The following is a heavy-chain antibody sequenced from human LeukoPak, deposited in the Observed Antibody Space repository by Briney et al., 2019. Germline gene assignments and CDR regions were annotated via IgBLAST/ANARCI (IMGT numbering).Heavy chain of an antibody. CDR3: AREECSSTSCYMGNDAFDI. CDR1: GGSFSDYY. CDR2: INHSGST. Sequence: SETLSLTCAVYGGSFSDYYWRWIRQPPGKGLDWVGGINHSGSTNYKPSLKNRVTISVDTHKNQFSLKLSSVTAAETAVYYCAREECSSTSCYMGNDAFDIWGQGTMVTVSS. J-gene: IGHJ3*02. V-gene: IGHV4-34*01. D-gene: IGHD2-2*02.